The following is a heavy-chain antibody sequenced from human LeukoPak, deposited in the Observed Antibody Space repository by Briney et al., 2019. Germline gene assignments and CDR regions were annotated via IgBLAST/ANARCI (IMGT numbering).Heavy chain of an antibody. D-gene: IGHD3-9*01. CDR1: GFTFSSYA. CDR3: AKGQHPTYYDILTGSYGMDV. J-gene: IGHJ6*02. V-gene: IGHV3-23*01. CDR2: ISGSGGST. Sequence: QPGGSLRLSCAASGFTFSSYAMSWVRQAPGKGLEWVSAISGSGGSTYYADSVKGRFTISRDNSKNTLYLQMNSLRAEDTAVYYCAKGQHPTYYDILTGSYGMDVWGQGTTVTVFS.